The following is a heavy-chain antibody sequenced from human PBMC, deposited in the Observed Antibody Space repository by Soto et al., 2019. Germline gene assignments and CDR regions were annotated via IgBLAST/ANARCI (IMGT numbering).Heavy chain of an antibody. CDR2: ISGSGGST. J-gene: IGHJ6*02. D-gene: IGHD3-22*01. Sequence: EVQLLESGGGLVQPGGSLRLCCAASGFTFSSYAMSWVRQAPGKGLEWVSAISGSGGSTYYADSVKGRFTISRDNSKNTLYLQMNSLRAEDTAVYYCANSKRYYDMTGIDVSGQGTTVTVSS. CDR3: ANSKRYYDMTGIDV. CDR1: GFTFSSYA. V-gene: IGHV3-23*01.